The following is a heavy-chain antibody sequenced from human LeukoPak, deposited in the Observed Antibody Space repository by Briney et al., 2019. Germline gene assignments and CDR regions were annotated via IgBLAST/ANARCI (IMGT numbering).Heavy chain of an antibody. D-gene: IGHD6-13*01. J-gene: IGHJ5*02. CDR3: ARGQQLVSVWFDP. CDR1: GVSFSGYY. V-gene: IGHV4-34*01. CDR2: INHSGST. Sequence: SETLSLTCAVYGVSFSGYYWSWIRQPPGKGLEWIGEINHSGSTNYNPSLKSRVTISVDTSKNQFSLKLSSVTAADTAVYYCARGQQLVSVWFDPWGQGTLVTVSS.